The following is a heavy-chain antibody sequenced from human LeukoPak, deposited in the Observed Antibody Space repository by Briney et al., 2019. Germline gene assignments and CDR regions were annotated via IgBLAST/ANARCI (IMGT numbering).Heavy chain of an antibody. D-gene: IGHD3-10*01. J-gene: IGHJ4*02. CDR3: AHVSYYYGSGSYYY. CDR1: GFSLSNARMG. Sequence: SGPVLVKPTETLTLTYTVSGFSLSNARMGVSWIRQPPGKALEWLAHIFSNDEKSYSTSLKSRLTISKDTSKSQVVLTMTNMDPVDTATYYCAHVSYYYGSGSYYYWGQGTLVTVSS. V-gene: IGHV2-26*01. CDR2: IFSNDEK.